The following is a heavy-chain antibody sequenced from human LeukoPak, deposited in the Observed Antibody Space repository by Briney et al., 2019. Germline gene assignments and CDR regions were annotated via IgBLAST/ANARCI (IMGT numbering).Heavy chain of an antibody. D-gene: IGHD3-22*01. CDR2: IRNRAKSYTT. CDR3: ARLGDYYDTRGFSSDAFDI. J-gene: IGHJ3*02. V-gene: IGHV3-72*01. Sequence: GGSLRLSCAASRFTFSDHYMDWGRQAPGKGLEWVARIRNRAKSYTTQYAPSVKDRFTISRDDSRNSVYLQMNSLKTEDTAVYFCARLGDYYDTRGFSSDAFDIWGLGTMVTVSS. CDR1: RFTFSDHY.